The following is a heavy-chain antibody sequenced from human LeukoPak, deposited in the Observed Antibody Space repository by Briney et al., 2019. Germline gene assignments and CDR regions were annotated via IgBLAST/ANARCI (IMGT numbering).Heavy chain of an antibody. J-gene: IGHJ3*02. CDR1: GFTFSSHW. D-gene: IGHD2-2*02. CDR2: INSDASTT. V-gene: IGHV3-74*01. Sequence: GGSLRLSCAASGFTFSSHWMHWVRQAPGKGLVWVSHINSDASTTNYADSVKGRFTISRDNAKNTLYLQMNSLRAEDTALYYCARRDIVVVPAAIFGAFDIWGQGTMVTVSS. CDR3: ARRDIVVVPAAIFGAFDI.